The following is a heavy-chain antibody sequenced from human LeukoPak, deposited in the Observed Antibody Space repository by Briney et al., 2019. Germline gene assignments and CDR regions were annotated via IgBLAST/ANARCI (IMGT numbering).Heavy chain of an antibody. D-gene: IGHD6-19*01. J-gene: IGHJ4*02. V-gene: IGHV3-30*18. CDR1: GFTFSSYG. Sequence: GGSLRLSCAASGFTFSSYGMHWVRKAPGKGLEWVAVISYDGSNKYYADSVKGRFTISRDNSKNTLYLQMNSLRAEDTAVYYCAKGYSSGSDYWGQGTLVTVSS. CDR2: ISYDGSNK. CDR3: AKGYSSGSDY.